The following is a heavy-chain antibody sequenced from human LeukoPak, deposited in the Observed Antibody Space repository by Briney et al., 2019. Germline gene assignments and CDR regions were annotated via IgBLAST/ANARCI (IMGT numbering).Heavy chain of an antibody. D-gene: IGHD1-1*01. CDR2: INGDGSTS. CDR3: ARASNRNSINLDY. Sequence: EGSLRLSCAASGFTFSSYWMHWVRQAPGKGLVWVSRINGDGSTSNYADSVKGRFTISRDNAKNTLYLQMNSQRAEDTAVYYCARASNRNSINLDYWGQGTLVTVSS. V-gene: IGHV3-74*01. CDR1: GFTFSSYW. J-gene: IGHJ4*02.